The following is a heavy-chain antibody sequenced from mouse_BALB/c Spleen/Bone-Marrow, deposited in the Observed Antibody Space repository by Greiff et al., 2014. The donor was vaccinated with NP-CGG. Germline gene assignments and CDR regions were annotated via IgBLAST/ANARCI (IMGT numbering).Heavy chain of an antibody. CDR3: ARSYGNYDAMDF. Sequence: QVHVKQSGAELVKPGAPVKLSCKASGYTFTTYWMNWVKQRPGRGLEWIGKIDPSDSESHYSQKFKDKATLTVDKSSSTAYIQLSSLTSEDSAVYFCARSYGNYDAMDFWGQGTSVTVSS. V-gene: IGHV1-69*02. D-gene: IGHD2-10*02. J-gene: IGHJ4*01. CDR2: IDPSDSES. CDR1: GYTFTTYW.